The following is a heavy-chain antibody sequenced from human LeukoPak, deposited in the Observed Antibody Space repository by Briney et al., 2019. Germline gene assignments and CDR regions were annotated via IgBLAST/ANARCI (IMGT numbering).Heavy chain of an antibody. CDR2: MYHGGST. CDR1: GGSISSGGYS. V-gene: IGHV4-30-2*01. Sequence: SETLSLTCAISGGSISSGGYSWSWIRQPPGKGLEWIGYMYHGGSTYYNPSLESRVTISVDRSKNQFSLKLSSVTAADTAVYYCARDRRRDLLHAFDIWGQGTMVTVSS. J-gene: IGHJ3*02. D-gene: IGHD1-26*01. CDR3: ARDRRRDLLHAFDI.